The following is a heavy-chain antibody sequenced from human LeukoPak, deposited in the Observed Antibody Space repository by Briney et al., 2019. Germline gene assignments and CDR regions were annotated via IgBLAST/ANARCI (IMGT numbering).Heavy chain of an antibody. Sequence: SETLSLTCAVYGGSFSGYYWSWIRQPPGKGLEWIGEINHSGSTNYNPSLKSRVTISVDTSKNQFSLRLSSVTAADTAVYYCARGRYYDFWSGYNYYYYGMDVWGQGTTVTVSS. J-gene: IGHJ6*02. CDR2: INHSGST. D-gene: IGHD3-3*01. V-gene: IGHV4-34*01. CDR1: GGSFSGYY. CDR3: ARGRYYDFWSGYNYYYYGMDV.